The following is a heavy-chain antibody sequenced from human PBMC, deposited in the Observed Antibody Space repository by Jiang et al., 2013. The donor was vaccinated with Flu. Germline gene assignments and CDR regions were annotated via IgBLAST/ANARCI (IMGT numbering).Heavy chain of an antibody. CDR1: GYTFTGYY. CDR2: INPNSGGT. CDR3: ARAEKSITMVRGANTYYYYMDV. J-gene: IGHJ6*03. V-gene: IGHV1-2*04. D-gene: IGHD3-10*01. Sequence: GAEVKKPGASVKVSCKASGYTFTGYYMHWVRQAPGQGLEWMGWINPNSGGTNYAQKFQGWVTMTRDTSISTAYMELSRLRSDDTAVYYCARAEKSITMVRGANTYYYYMDVWGKGTTVTVSS.